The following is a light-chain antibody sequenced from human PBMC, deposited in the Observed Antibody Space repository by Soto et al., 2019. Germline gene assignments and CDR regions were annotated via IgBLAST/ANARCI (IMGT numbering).Light chain of an antibody. V-gene: IGLV2-14*01. CDR3: NSYAGTITRFV. J-gene: IGLJ1*01. CDR2: EVS. Sequence: QSVLTQPASVSGSPGQSVTTSCTGTSSDVGAYKYVSWYQQHPGKAPKLMIYEVSNRPSGVSNRFSGSKSGNTASLTISGLQADDEADYYCNSYAGTITRFVFGTGTKVTV. CDR1: SSDVGAYKY.